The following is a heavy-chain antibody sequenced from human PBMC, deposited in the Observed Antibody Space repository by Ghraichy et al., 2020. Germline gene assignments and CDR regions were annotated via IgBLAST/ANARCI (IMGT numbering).Heavy chain of an antibody. Sequence: SVKVSCKASGGTFSSYAISWVRQAPGQGLEWMGGIIPIFGTANYAQKFQGRVTITADESTSTAYMELSSLRSEDTAVYYCAREYSSSWSRAGAGLNPIDYWGQGTLVTVSS. CDR3: AREYSSSWSRAGAGLNPIDY. CDR1: GGTFSSYA. V-gene: IGHV1-69*13. J-gene: IGHJ4*02. D-gene: IGHD6-13*01. CDR2: IIPIFGTA.